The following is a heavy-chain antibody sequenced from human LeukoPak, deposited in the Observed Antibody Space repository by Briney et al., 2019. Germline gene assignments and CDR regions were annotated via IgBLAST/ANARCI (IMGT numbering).Heavy chain of an antibody. CDR3: ATPGGYCSSTSCYDGAIDY. D-gene: IGHD2-2*01. J-gene: IGHJ4*02. Sequence: SETPSLTCTVSGGSISSSSYYWGWIRQPPGKGLEWIGSIYYSGSTYYNPSLKSRVTISVDTSKNQFSLKLSSVTAADTAVYYCATPGGYCSSTSCYDGAIDYWGQGTLVTVSS. CDR1: GGSISSSSYY. V-gene: IGHV4-39*05. CDR2: IYYSGST.